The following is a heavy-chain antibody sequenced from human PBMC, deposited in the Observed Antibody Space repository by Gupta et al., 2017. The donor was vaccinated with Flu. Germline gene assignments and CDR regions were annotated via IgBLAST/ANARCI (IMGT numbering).Heavy chain of an antibody. D-gene: IGHD3-10*01. CDR3: ARDARASVRGGAMDV. V-gene: IGHV1-46*01. CDR2: INPSGGST. Sequence: QVQLVQSGAEVKKPGASVKVSCKASGYTFTNYYISWVRQAPGQGLEWMGMINPSGGSTDYAQKFQGRVTMTRDTSTSTVFMELSSLRSEDTTIYYCARDARASVRGGAMDVWGQGTTVTVSS. J-gene: IGHJ6*02. CDR1: GYTFTNYY.